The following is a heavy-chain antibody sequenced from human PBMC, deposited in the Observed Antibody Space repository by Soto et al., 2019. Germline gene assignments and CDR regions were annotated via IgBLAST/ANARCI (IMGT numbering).Heavy chain of an antibody. CDR2: MNPNSGNT. J-gene: IGHJ4*02. CDR1: GYTFTIYD. Sequence: QVQLVQSGAEVKKPGASVWVSCKASGYTFTIYDINWVRQATGQGLEWMGWMNPNSGNTGYAQKFQGRVTMIRDTSISTAYRALNSLQTDDTAIYFCVRSQGDHLAVHDYWGQGTLVTVSS. D-gene: IGHD3-10*01. V-gene: IGHV1-8*01. CDR3: VRSQGDHLAVHDY.